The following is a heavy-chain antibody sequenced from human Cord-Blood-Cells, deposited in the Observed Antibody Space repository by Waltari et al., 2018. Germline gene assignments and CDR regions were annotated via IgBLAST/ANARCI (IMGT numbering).Heavy chain of an antibody. Sequence: QVQLQQWGAGLLKPSATLSLTCAVYGGSFSGYYWSWIRQPPGQGLEWIGEINHSGSTNYNPSLKSRVTISVDTSKNQFSLKLSSVTAADTAVYYCARGWGIGSSWYWGAEYFQHWGQGTLVTVSS. V-gene: IGHV4-34*01. CDR3: ARGWGIGSSWYWGAEYFQH. CDR1: GGSFSGYY. D-gene: IGHD6-13*01. J-gene: IGHJ1*01. CDR2: INHSGST.